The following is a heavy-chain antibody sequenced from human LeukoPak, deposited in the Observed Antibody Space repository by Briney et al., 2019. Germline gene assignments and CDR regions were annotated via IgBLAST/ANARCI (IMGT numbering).Heavy chain of an antibody. V-gene: IGHV3-7*01. CDR2: IKQDGREK. CDR1: GFTFSSYW. D-gene: IGHD3-3*01. Sequence: GGSLRLSCAASGFTFSSYWMSWVRQAPGKGLEWVANIKQDGREKYYVDSVKGRFTISRDNAKNSLYLQMSSLRAEDTAVYYCARGQRFLEWFLFDYWGQGTLVTVSS. J-gene: IGHJ4*02. CDR3: ARGQRFLEWFLFDY.